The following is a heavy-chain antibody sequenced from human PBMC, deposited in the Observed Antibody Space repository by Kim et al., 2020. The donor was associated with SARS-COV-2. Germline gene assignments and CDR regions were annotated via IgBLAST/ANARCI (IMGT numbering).Heavy chain of an antibody. Sequence: SRVTMSVDTSKNQFSLKLSSVTAADTAVYYCARDIPGYSSGWYVFYPLDVWGQGTTVTVSS. V-gene: IGHV4-4*06. J-gene: IGHJ6*02. CDR3: ARDIPGYSSGWYVFYPLDV. D-gene: IGHD6-19*01.